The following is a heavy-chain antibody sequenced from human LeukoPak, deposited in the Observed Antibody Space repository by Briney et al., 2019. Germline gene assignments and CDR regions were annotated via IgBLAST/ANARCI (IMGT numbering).Heavy chain of an antibody. CDR1: GDSVSSNSTA. CDR2: TYYRSKWYN. D-gene: IGHD2-15*01. J-gene: IGHJ3*02. CDR3: ARGDCSGGICYSDSAFDI. V-gene: IGHV6-1*01. Sequence: SQTLSLTCAISGDSVSSNSTAWNWIRQSPSRGLEWLGRTYYRSKWYNDYAVSVKSRITINPDTSKNRFSLQLNSVTPEDTAVYYCARGDCSGGICYSDSAFDIWGQGTMVTVSS.